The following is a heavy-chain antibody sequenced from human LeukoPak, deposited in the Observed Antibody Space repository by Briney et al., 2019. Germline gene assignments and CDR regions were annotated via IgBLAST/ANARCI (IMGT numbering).Heavy chain of an antibody. V-gene: IGHV3-23*01. CDR3: AKSGYNRFDY. CDR1: GFTFSSYE. CDR2: FSGSGGGT. Sequence: GGSLRLSCAASGFTFSSYEMNWVRQAPGKGLEWVSAFSGSGGGTYYADSVKGRFTIYRDNSKNTLYLQMNSLRAEDTAVYFCAKSGYNRFDYWGQGTLVTVSS. J-gene: IGHJ4*02. D-gene: IGHD5-24*01.